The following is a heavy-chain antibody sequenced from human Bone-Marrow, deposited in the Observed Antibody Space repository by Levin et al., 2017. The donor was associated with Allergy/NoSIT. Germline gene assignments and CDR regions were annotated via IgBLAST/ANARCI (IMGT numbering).Heavy chain of an antibody. J-gene: IGHJ5*02. D-gene: IGHD4-17*01. CDR2: IDPSDSHI. CDR1: GYDFTIYW. CDR3: ARHMTTVTTDWFDP. Sequence: HGESLKISCKGSGYDFTIYWITWVRQMPGKGLEWMGSIDPSDSHINYSPSFKGHVTISADKSISTAYLQWSNLKASDTAMYYCARHMTTVTTDWFDPWGQGTLVTVAS. V-gene: IGHV5-10-1*01.